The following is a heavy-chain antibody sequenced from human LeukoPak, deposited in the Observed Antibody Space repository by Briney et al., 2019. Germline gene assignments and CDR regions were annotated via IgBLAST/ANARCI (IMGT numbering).Heavy chain of an antibody. CDR1: GFTFSSYS. D-gene: IGHD6-13*01. J-gene: IGHJ3*02. V-gene: IGHV3-48*01. CDR2: ISSISSTI. Sequence: PGGSLRLSCAASGFTFSSYSMNWVRQAPGKGLEWVSYISSISSTIYYADSVKGRFTISRDNSKNTLYLQMNSLRAEDTAVYYCAKDEGQLAPARKAGAFDIWGQGTMVTVSS. CDR3: AKDEGQLAPARKAGAFDI.